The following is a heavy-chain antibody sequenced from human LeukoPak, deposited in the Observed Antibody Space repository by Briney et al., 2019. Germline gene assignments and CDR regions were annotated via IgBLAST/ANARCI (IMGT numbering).Heavy chain of an antibody. CDR2: IWYDGSNK. D-gene: IGHD3-22*01. CDR3: ARGKGRLLLLFDY. J-gene: IGHJ4*02. Sequence: PSETLSLTCTVSGYSITSGYYGGWIRPPPGKGLGWVAIIWYDGSNKYYAASAKGRFTISRDNSKNTLYLQMNSLRAEETAVYYCARGKGRLLLLFDYWGQGTLVTVSS. V-gene: IGHV3-33*01. CDR1: GYSITSGYY.